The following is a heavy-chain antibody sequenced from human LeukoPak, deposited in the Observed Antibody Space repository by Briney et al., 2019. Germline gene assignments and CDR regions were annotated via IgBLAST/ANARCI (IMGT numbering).Heavy chain of an antibody. CDR3: ARDRAVTTVDY. J-gene: IGHJ4*02. CDR2: IYHSGST. CDR1: GYSISSGYY. V-gene: IGHV4-38-2*02. D-gene: IGHD4-17*01. Sequence: SETLSLTCTVSGYSISSGYYWGWIRQPPGKGLEWIGSIYHSGSTYYNPSLKSRVTISVDTSKNQFSLKLSSVTAADTAVYYCARDRAVTTVDYWGQGTLVTVSS.